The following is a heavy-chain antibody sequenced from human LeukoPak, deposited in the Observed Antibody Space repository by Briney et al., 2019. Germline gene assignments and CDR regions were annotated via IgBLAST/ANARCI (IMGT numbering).Heavy chain of an antibody. J-gene: IGHJ5*02. CDR3: ARDHGGYCSSTSCYIWFEP. D-gene: IGHD2-2*02. V-gene: IGHV1-18*01. Sequence: GASVKVSCKASGYTFTSYGISWLRQAPGQGLEWMGWISAYNGNTNYAQKLQGRVTMTTDTSTSTAYMELRSLRSDDTAVYYCARDHGGYCSSTSCYIWFEPWGQGTLVTVSS. CDR2: ISAYNGNT. CDR1: GYTFTSYG.